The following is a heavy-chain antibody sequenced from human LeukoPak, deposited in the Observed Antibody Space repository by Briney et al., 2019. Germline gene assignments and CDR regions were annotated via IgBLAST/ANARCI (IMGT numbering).Heavy chain of an antibody. CDR1: GFTFDDYA. V-gene: IGHV3-9*01. CDR2: ISWNSGSI. D-gene: IGHD3-22*01. Sequence: PGGSLRLSCAASGFTFDDYAMHWVRQAPGKGLEWVSGISWNSGSIGYADSVKGRFTISRDNAKSSLYLQMNSLRAEDTALYYCAKGYYYDSPYYFDYWGQGTLVTVSS. CDR3: AKGYYYDSPYYFDY. J-gene: IGHJ4*02.